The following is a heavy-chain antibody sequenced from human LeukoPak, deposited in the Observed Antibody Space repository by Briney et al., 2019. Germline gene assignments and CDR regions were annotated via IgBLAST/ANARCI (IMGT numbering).Heavy chain of an antibody. V-gene: IGHV1-24*01. J-gene: IGHJ4*02. CDR1: GYTLKELS. Sequence: ASVKVSCKVSGYTLKELSMHWVRQAPGKGLEWMGGFDPEDGETIYAQKFQGRVTMTEDTSTDTAYMELRSLRSEDTAVYYCATDGGSYSYYFDYWGQGTLVTVSS. D-gene: IGHD1-26*01. CDR2: FDPEDGET. CDR3: ATDGGSYSYYFDY.